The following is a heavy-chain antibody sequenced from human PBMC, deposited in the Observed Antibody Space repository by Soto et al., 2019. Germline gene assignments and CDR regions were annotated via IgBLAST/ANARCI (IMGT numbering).Heavy chain of an antibody. V-gene: IGHV4-59*01. D-gene: IGHD3-3*01. Sequence: SEILSLTCTVSGGSISSYYWSWIRQPPGKGLEWIGYIYYSGSTNYNPSLKSRVTISVDTSKNQFSLKLSSVTAADTAVYYCARDRAPYYDFWSGYYRAYFDYWGQGTLVTVSS. CDR2: IYYSGST. CDR3: ARDRAPYYDFWSGYYRAYFDY. J-gene: IGHJ4*02. CDR1: GGSISSYY.